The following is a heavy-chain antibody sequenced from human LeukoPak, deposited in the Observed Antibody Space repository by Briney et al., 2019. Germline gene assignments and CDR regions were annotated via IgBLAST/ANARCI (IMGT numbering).Heavy chain of an antibody. Sequence: SVKVSCKASGGTFSSYAISWVRQAPGQGLEWMGRIIPILGIANYAQKFQGRVTITADKSTSTAYMELSSLRSEDTAVYYCARDPETMYYYDSSGPAGWGQGTLVTVSS. J-gene: IGHJ4*02. CDR3: ARDPETMYYYDSSGPAG. CDR1: GGTFSSYA. D-gene: IGHD3-22*01. V-gene: IGHV1-69*04. CDR2: IIPILGIA.